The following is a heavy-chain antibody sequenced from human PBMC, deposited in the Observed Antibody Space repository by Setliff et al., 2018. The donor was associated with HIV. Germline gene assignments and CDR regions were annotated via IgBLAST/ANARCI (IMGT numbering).Heavy chain of an antibody. CDR2: IWHDGSDK. CDR1: GFTFNSYG. J-gene: IGHJ4*02. V-gene: IGHV3-33*01. Sequence: GGSLRLSCTASGFTFNSYGMHWVRQAPGKGLEWVAVIWHDGSDKYYGNSVKGRFTVSRDNPKKSLYLQMNSLRAEDTAVYYCARDFTDTVVGVVPFFDYWGQGTLVTVSS. CDR3: ARDFTDTVVGVVPFFDY. D-gene: IGHD3-3*01.